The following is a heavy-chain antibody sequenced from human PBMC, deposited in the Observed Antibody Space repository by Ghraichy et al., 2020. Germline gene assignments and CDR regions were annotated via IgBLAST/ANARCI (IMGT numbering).Heavy chain of an antibody. CDR1: GGTFSSYA. J-gene: IGHJ4*02. D-gene: IGHD3-16*01. CDR3: ARVDDYVWGDDY. Sequence: SVKVSCKASGGTFSSYAISWVRQAPGQGLEWMGGIIPIFGTANYAQKFQGRVTITADESTSTAYMELSSLRSEDTAVYYCARVDDYVWGDDYWGQGTLVTVSS. V-gene: IGHV1-69*13. CDR2: IIPIFGTA.